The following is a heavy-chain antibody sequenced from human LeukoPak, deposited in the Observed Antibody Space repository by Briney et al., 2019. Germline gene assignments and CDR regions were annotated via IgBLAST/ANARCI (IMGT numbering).Heavy chain of an antibody. Sequence: PGGSLRLSCAASGFTFSSHGMHWVRQAPGKGLEWVAVIWYDGSNKYYADSVKGRFTISRDNSKNTLYLQMNSLRAEDTAVYYCARDLGEYARGFGYWGQGTLVTVSS. D-gene: IGHD2/OR15-2a*01. CDR1: GFTFSSHG. CDR2: IWYDGSNK. V-gene: IGHV3-33*01. J-gene: IGHJ4*02. CDR3: ARDLGEYARGFGY.